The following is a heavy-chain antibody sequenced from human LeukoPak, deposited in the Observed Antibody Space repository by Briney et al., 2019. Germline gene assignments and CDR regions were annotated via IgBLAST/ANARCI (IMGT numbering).Heavy chain of an antibody. J-gene: IGHJ4*02. D-gene: IGHD3-22*01. Sequence: GGSLRLSCAASGYTFSRSSVSWVRQAPGKGPEWVSSITGSGTYIYYADSVKGRFTISRDNIQRSVYLQMNSLRAEDTAAYYCAREYYYDTDAGNYWGPGTLVTVSS. V-gene: IGHV3-21*01. CDR3: AREYYYDTDAGNY. CDR1: GYTFSRSS. CDR2: ITGSGTYI.